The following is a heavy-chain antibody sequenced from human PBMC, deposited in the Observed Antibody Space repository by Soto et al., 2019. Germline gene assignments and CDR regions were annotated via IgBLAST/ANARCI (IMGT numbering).Heavy chain of an antibody. J-gene: IGHJ6*02. CDR3: ARYIPGVRYYGMDV. D-gene: IGHD2-2*01. CDR1: GFTFSSYA. CDR2: ISDSGTLT. Sequence: EVQLLESGGGLVQPGGSLRLSCAASGFTFSSYAMKWVRQAPGKGLEWVSLISDSGTLTYYADSVKGRFTISRDNSGKTPFLQMYSLRAEDTAVYYCARYIPGVRYYGMDVWGQGTTVTVSS. V-gene: IGHV3-23*01.